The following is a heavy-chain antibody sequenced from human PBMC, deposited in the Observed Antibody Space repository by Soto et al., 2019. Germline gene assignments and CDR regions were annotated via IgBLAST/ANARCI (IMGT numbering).Heavy chain of an antibody. Sequence: GGSLRLSCAASGFAFSSYWMSWVRPAPGKGLEWVANIKQDGSEKYYVDSVKGRFTISRDNAKNSLYLQMNSLRAEDTAVYYCARDRYSYYDFWSGSLPYDYFGMYVLCQETTLTVSS. CDR1: GFAFSSYW. CDR3: ARDRYSYYDFWSGSLPYDYFGMYV. V-gene: IGHV3-7*01. D-gene: IGHD3-3*01. J-gene: IGHJ6*02. CDR2: IKQDGSEK.